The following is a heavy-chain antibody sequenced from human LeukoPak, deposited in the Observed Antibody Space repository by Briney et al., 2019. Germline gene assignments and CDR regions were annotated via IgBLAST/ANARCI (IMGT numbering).Heavy chain of an antibody. Sequence: SETLSLTCAVSGGSLSGYYWTWIRQPPGKGLEWIGEINHSGSTNYNPSLKSRVTISVDTSRKQFFLRLSSVTAADTAMYYCARPKLDGYNYYYYYMDVWGKGTTVTVSS. J-gene: IGHJ6*03. D-gene: IGHD5-24*01. V-gene: IGHV4-34*01. CDR2: INHSGST. CDR1: GGSLSGYY. CDR3: ARPKLDGYNYYYYYMDV.